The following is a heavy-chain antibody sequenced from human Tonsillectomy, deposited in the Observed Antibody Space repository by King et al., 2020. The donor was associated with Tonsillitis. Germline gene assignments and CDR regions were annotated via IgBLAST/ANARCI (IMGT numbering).Heavy chain of an antibody. CDR3: AGNAYGDHSGNY. Sequence: QVQLQESGPGLVKPSETLSLTCTVSGGSISSYYWSWIRQPPGKGLEWIGYIYYSGNTNYNPSLKSRVTISVDTSKNQFSLKLSSVTAADTAVYYCAGNAYGDHSGNYWGQGTLVTVSS. J-gene: IGHJ4*02. CDR2: IYYSGNT. CDR1: GGSISSYY. V-gene: IGHV4-59*01. D-gene: IGHD4-17*01.